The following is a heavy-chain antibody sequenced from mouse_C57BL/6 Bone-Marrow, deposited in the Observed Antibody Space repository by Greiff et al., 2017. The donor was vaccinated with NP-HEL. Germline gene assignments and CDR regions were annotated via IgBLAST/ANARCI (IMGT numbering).Heavy chain of an antibody. CDR2: IDPETGGT. CDR3: TRGDTTVRGAY. CDR1: GYTFTDYE. V-gene: IGHV1-15*01. Sequence: QVQLQQSGAELVRPGASVTLSCKASGYTFTDYEMHWVKQTPVHGLEWIGAIDPETGGTAYNQKFKGKAILTADKSSSTAYMELRSLTSEDSAVYYCTRGDTTVRGAYWGQGTLVTVSA. D-gene: IGHD1-1*01. J-gene: IGHJ3*01.